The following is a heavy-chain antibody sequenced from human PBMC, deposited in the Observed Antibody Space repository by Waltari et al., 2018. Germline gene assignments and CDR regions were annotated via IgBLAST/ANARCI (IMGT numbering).Heavy chain of an antibody. V-gene: IGHV3-53*01. CDR3: ARDSRGGLFFDY. CDR2: IFSDGRT. J-gene: IGHJ4*02. CDR1: GFTVSSNY. Sequence: EVQLVESGGGLIQSGGSLRLACAALGFTVSSNYMSWVRQAPGKGLEWVSVIFSDGRTYYADSVKGRFTISRDNSKNTLYLQINSLRAEDTAVYYCARDSRGGLFFDYWGQGTLVTVSS.